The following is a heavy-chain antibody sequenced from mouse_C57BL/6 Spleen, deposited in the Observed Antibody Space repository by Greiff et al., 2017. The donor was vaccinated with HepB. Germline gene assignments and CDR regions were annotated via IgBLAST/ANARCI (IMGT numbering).Heavy chain of an antibody. D-gene: IGHD6-1*01. CDR2: IHPNSGST. J-gene: IGHJ3*01. CDR3: ARGGGDSACAY. Sequence: QVHVKQPGAELVKPGASVKLSCKASGYTFTSYWMHWVKQRPGQGLEWIGMIHPNSGSTNYNEKFKSKATLTVDKSSSTAYMKLSSLTSEDSAVYYCARGGGDSACAYWGQGTLVTVSA. V-gene: IGHV1-64*01. CDR1: GYTFTSYW.